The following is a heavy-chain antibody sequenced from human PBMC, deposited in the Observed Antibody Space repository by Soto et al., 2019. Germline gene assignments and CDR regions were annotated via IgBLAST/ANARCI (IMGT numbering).Heavy chain of an antibody. D-gene: IGHD3-3*01. Sequence: SETLSLTCAVYGGSFSGYYWSWIRQPPGKGLEWIGEINHSGSTNYNPSLKSRVTISVDTSKNQFSLKLSSVTAADTAVCYCARVYDFWSGYYPSYYFDYWGQGALVTVSS. J-gene: IGHJ4*02. CDR3: ARVYDFWSGYYPSYYFDY. CDR2: INHSGST. V-gene: IGHV4-34*01. CDR1: GGSFSGYY.